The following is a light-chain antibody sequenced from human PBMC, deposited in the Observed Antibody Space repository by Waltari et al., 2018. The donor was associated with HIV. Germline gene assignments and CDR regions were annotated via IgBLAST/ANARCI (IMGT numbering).Light chain of an antibody. CDR2: GVT. Sequence: QSALTQPPSASGSPGQSVTISCTGTSSDIGGFVSWYQQHSGKATKLMINGVTKRPSGVPKRFSGSTSGTTACLTGSGLQAEDEADYYCGSYTGDESPDVVFGEGTKLTVL. V-gene: IGLV2-8*01. J-gene: IGLJ2*01. CDR3: GSYTGDESPDVV. CDR1: SSDIGGF.